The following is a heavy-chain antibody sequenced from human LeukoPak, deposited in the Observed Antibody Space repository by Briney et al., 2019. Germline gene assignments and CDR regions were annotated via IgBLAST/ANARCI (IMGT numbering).Heavy chain of an antibody. V-gene: IGHV4-34*01. J-gene: IGHJ4*02. CDR1: GGSFSGYY. D-gene: IGHD3-9*01. CDR3: ARNDWGHVDY. Sequence: SETLSLTCAVYGGSFSGYYWSWIRQPPGKGLEWIGEINHSGSTNYNPSLKSRVTISVDTSKNQFSLKLSSVTAADTAVYYCARNDWGHVDYWGQGTLVTVSS. CDR2: INHSGST.